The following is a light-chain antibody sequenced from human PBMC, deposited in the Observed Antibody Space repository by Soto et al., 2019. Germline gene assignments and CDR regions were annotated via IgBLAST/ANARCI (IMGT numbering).Light chain of an antibody. Sequence: QSVLTQPPSVSAAPGHKVTISCSGSSSNIGNNYVSWYQQLPGTAPKLLIYENNKRPSGIPDRFSGSKSGTSATLGITGLQTGDEADYYCGTWDSSLSAGVVFGGGTQLT. V-gene: IGLV1-51*02. CDR2: ENN. J-gene: IGLJ2*01. CDR1: SSNIGNNY. CDR3: GTWDSSLSAGVV.